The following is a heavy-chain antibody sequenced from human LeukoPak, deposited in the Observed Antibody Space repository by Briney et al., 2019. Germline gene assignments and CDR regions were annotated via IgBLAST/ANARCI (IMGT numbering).Heavy chain of an antibody. V-gene: IGHV3-7*03. CDR2: IKQDGSEK. CDR3: AREKDYYGSGVYYFDY. CDR1: GFTFSSYW. Sequence: GGSLRLSCAASGFTFSSYWMSWVRQAPGKGLEWVANIKQDGSEKYYVDSVKGRLTISRDNAKNSLYLQMNSLRAEDTAVYYCAREKDYYGSGVYYFDYWGQGTLVTVSS. J-gene: IGHJ4*02. D-gene: IGHD3-10*01.